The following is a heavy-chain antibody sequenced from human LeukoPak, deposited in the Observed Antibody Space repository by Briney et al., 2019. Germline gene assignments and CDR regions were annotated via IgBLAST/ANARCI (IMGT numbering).Heavy chain of an antibody. CDR2: IKQDGSEK. J-gene: IGHJ4*02. D-gene: IGHD2-15*01. Sequence: GGSLRLSCAASGFTFSSYWMSWVRQAPGKGLEWVAHIKQDGSEKYYVDSVKGRFTISRDNAKKSLYLQMNSLRAEDTAVYYCARDLILADNGGSSAHDFWGQGTLVTVSS. CDR3: ARDLILADNGGSSAHDF. V-gene: IGHV3-7*01. CDR1: GFTFSSYW.